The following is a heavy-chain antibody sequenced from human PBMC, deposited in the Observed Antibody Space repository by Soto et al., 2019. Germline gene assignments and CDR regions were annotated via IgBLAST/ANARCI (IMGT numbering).Heavy chain of an antibody. D-gene: IGHD3-16*02. Sequence: QVQLQESGPGLVKPSQTLSLTCTVSGASISSGGYYWGWIRQHPGKGLEWIGFLYYIGTSYYNPSLESRSTLSVDTSQNHFYLNLISVNAADTAVYYCARVLRDVLSDRYYWYCDLWGRGTLFTVSS. V-gene: IGHV4-31*03. CDR3: ARVLRDVLSDRYYWYCDL. J-gene: IGHJ2*01. CDR2: LYYIGTS. CDR1: GASISSGGYY.